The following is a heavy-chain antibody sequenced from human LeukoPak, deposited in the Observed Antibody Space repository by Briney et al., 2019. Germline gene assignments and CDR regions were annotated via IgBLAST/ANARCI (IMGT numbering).Heavy chain of an antibody. CDR2: IVPMYGTA. Sequence: SVKVSCKASGGIFSSYAIRWVRQAPGQGLEWMAGIVPMYGTANYAQMFQGRVTITTDEYTNTAYMELSSLRSEDTAVYYCARDRDGYNYGFDFWGQGTLVAVSS. V-gene: IGHV1-69*05. D-gene: IGHD5-24*01. CDR1: GGIFSSYA. CDR3: ARDRDGYNYGFDF. J-gene: IGHJ4*02.